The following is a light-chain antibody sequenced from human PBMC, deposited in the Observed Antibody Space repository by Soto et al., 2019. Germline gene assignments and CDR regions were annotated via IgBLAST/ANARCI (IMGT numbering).Light chain of an antibody. J-gene: IGKJ1*01. CDR2: GAS. CDR1: QSVNNN. Sequence: ETLMTQSPATLSVSPGERATLSCRASQSVNNNLAWYQQKLGQAPRLLIYGASNRATGIPDRFSGSGSGTDFTLTISRLEPEDFAVYYCQQYGSSGTFGQGTKVDI. V-gene: IGKV3-20*01. CDR3: QQYGSSGT.